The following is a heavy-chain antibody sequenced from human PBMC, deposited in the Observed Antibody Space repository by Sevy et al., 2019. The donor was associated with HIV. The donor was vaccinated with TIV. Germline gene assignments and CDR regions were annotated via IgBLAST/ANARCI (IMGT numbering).Heavy chain of an antibody. CDR1: GFTFSNHG. J-gene: IGHJ4*02. CDR3: AKDLRYFMDSPLGPFGC. D-gene: IGHD3-9*01. Sequence: GGSLRLSCAASGFTFSNHGMHWVRQAPGKGLEWVAVISFDGSHIYYSDSVKGRFSISRDNSKSTLYLQMNSLRAEDTAVYFCAKDLRYFMDSPLGPFGCWGQGTLVSDSS. V-gene: IGHV3-30*18. CDR2: ISFDGSHI.